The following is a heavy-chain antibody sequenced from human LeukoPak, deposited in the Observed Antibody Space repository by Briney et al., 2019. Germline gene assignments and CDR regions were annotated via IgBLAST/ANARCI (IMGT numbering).Heavy chain of an antibody. J-gene: IGHJ4*02. CDR3: GGDY. Sequence: GGSLRLSCAASGLTFANYAMSWVRQAPGKGLEWVSTINTGGDKAYYADSVKGRFTISRDNSRDTLYLQMDGLTVADTALYHCGGDYWGRGTLVTVSS. CDR2: INTGGDKA. V-gene: IGHV3-23*01. CDR1: GLTFANYA.